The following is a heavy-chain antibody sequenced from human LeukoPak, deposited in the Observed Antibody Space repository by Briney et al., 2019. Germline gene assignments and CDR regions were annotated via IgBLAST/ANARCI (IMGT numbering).Heavy chain of an antibody. CDR3: ARAQTWIQLWPSGKDY. CDR2: ISYDGSNK. V-gene: IGHV3-30-3*01. Sequence: GGSLRLSCAASGFTFSSYAMHWVRQAPGKGLEWVAVISYDGSNKYYADSVKGRFTISRDNSKNTLYLQMNSLRAEDTAVYYCARAQTWIQLWPSGKDYWGQGTLVTVSS. J-gene: IGHJ4*02. D-gene: IGHD5-18*01. CDR1: GFTFSSYA.